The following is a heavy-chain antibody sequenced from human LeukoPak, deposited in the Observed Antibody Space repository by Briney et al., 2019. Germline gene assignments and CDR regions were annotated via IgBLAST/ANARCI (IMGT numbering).Heavy chain of an antibody. Sequence: SETLSLTCTVSGGSISSGSYYWSWIRQPAGKGLEWIGRIYTSGSTNCNPPLKSRVAISVDTSKNQFSLNLSSVTAADTAVYYCARGGAHYYGSGSMIDYWGQGTLVTVSS. CDR2: IYTSGST. V-gene: IGHV4-61*02. D-gene: IGHD3-10*01. CDR1: GGSISSGSYY. CDR3: ARGGAHYYGSGSMIDY. J-gene: IGHJ4*02.